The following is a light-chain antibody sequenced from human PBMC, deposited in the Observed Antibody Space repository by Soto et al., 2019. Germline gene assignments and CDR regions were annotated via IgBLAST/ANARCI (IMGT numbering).Light chain of an antibody. V-gene: IGKV3-20*01. Sequence: EVVLTQSPNTLSLSPGERATLSCWASQSLRSSYLAWYQRKPGQAPRLLMFGASRRATGITDRFNGSGSGTDCILTISRLEPEDVAVYYCQQRGTSPYTFGQGTVLEIK. CDR1: QSLRSSY. CDR3: QQRGTSPYT. J-gene: IGKJ2*01. CDR2: GAS.